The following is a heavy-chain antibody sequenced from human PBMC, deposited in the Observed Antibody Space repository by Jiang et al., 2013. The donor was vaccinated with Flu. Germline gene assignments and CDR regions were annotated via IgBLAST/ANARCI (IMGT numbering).Heavy chain of an antibody. V-gene: IGHV5-51*01. CDR1: GYSFTSYW. Sequence: SGYSFTSYWIGWVRQMPGKGLEWMGIIYPGDSDTRYSPSFQGQVTISADKSISTAYLQWSSLKASDTAMYYCATNFHSSGYLEYFDLWGRSTLVTVSS. CDR3: ATNFHSSGYLEYFDL. D-gene: IGHD3-22*01. J-gene: IGHJ2*01. CDR2: IYPGDSDT.